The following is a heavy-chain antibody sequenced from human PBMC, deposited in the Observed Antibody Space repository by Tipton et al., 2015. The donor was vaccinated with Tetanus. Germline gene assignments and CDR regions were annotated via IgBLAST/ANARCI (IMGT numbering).Heavy chain of an antibody. V-gene: IGHV4-61*08. CDR3: ARANYEFPKKGPFDS. Sequence: GLVKPSETLSLTCTVSGASLRGGDYHWSWIRQPPGKGLEWLAYISSSGRTNSNYFLKSRITISQDTSRNQFSLKLTSVTAADTAVYYCARANYEFPKKGPFDSWGRGTLVIVSS. CDR1: GASLRGGDYH. CDR2: ISSSGRT. J-gene: IGHJ4*02. D-gene: IGHD3-3*01.